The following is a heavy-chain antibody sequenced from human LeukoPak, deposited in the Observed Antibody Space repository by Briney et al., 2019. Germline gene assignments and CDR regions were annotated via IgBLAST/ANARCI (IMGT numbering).Heavy chain of an antibody. J-gene: IGHJ4*02. V-gene: IGHV4-61*05. Sequence: PSETLSLTCTVSGGSISSSSYYWGWIRQPPGKGLEWIGYIYYSGSTNYNPSLKSRVTISVDTSKNQFSLKLSSVTAADTAVYYCARLQEEDTAMDFDYWGQGTLVTVSS. CDR3: ARLQEEDTAMDFDY. D-gene: IGHD5-18*01. CDR2: IYYSGST. CDR1: GGSISSSSYY.